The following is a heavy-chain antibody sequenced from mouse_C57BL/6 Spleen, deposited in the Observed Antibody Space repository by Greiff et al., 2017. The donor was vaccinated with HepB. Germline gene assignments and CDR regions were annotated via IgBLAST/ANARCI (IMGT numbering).Heavy chain of an antibody. Sequence: EVQLQESGPGLVKPSQSLSLTCSVTGYSITSGYYWNWIRQFPGNKLEWMGYISYDGSNNYNPSLKNRISITRDTSKNQFFLKLNSVTTEDTATYYCAREGENYYGSRGFAYWGQGTLVTVSA. CDR3: AREGENYYGSRGFAY. V-gene: IGHV3-6*01. CDR1: GYSITSGYY. D-gene: IGHD1-1*01. CDR2: ISYDGSN. J-gene: IGHJ3*01.